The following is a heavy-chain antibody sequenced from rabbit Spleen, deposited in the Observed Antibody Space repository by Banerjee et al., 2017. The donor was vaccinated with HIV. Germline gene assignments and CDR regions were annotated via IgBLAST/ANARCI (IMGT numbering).Heavy chain of an antibody. CDR1: GFSFSGSYW. V-gene: IGHV1S45*01. J-gene: IGHJ2*01. CDR2: IYADSGST. D-gene: IGHD2-1*01. Sequence: QLVESGGGLVKPGTSLTLTCTASGFSFSGSYWICWVRKAPGKGLEWIACIYADSGSTYYASWAKGRFTISKTSSTTVTLQMTSLTAAVTATYFCARAEGDSGTARGAFDPWGPGTLVTVS. CDR3: ARAEGDSGTARGAFDP.